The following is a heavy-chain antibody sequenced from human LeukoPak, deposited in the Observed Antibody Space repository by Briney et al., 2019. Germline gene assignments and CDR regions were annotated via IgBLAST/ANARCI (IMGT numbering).Heavy chain of an antibody. CDR3: ARVSGWGGDL. D-gene: IGHD6-19*01. CDR1: AYTFTDYY. CDR2: INPNSGGT. Sequence: ASVTVSFKASAYTFTDYYMHWVRQAPGQGLEWMGRINPNSGGTNYAQKFQGRDTMTRDTSSSTGYMELSRLRSDDTAVYYCARVSGWGGDLGGQGTLVSVSS. V-gene: IGHV1-2*02. J-gene: IGHJ4*02.